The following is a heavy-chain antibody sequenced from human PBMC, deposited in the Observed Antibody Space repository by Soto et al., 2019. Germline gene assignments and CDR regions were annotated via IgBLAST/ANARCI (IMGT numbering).Heavy chain of an antibody. CDR1: GFTFSSYG. J-gene: IGHJ6*02. Sequence: QVQLVESGGGVVQPGRSLRLSCAASGFTFSSYGMHWVRQAPGKGLEWVAVISYDGSNKYYADSVKGRFTLSRDNSKNTQYLQMDSLRAEDTAVYYCAKDQSPLTLGMDVWGQGTTVTVSS. CDR2: ISYDGSNK. V-gene: IGHV3-30*18. D-gene: IGHD3-16*01. CDR3: AKDQSPLTLGMDV.